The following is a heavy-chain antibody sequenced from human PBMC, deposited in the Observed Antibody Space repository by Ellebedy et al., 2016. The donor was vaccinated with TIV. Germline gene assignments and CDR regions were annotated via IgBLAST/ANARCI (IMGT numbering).Heavy chain of an antibody. CDR1: GYSFSSNW. J-gene: IGHJ2*01. Sequence: GESLKISCKGSGYSFSSNWIGWVRQMPGKGLEWLGNIYPGDSVTAYSPSFQGQVTISADKSISTAYLQWSSLKASDTAMYYCARQGPLRFANWYFDLWGRGTLVTVSS. D-gene: IGHD3-3*01. CDR3: ARQGPLRFANWYFDL. V-gene: IGHV5-51*01. CDR2: IYPGDSVT.